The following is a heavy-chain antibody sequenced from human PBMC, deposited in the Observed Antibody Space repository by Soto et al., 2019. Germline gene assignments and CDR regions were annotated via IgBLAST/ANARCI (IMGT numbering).Heavy chain of an antibody. CDR3: ARELWFGELFGWFDP. D-gene: IGHD3-10*01. Sequence: SETLSLTCTVSGGSISSYSWSWIRQPPGKGLEWIGVFMYNSGSSNYSPSLKSRVTISVDTSKSQFSLKLSAVTAAYTAMYYCARELWFGELFGWFDPWGQGTLVTVS. J-gene: IGHJ5*02. CDR2: MYNSGSS. CDR1: GGSISSYS. V-gene: IGHV4-59*01.